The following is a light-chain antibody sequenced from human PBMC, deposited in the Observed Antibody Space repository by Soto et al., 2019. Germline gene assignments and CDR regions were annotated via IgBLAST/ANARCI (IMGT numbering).Light chain of an antibody. J-gene: IGKJ1*01. V-gene: IGKV3-20*01. CDR3: HQYGSSPWT. CDR1: QSVSSTY. CDR2: GAS. Sequence: EIVLTQSPGTLSLSPGERATLSCRASQSVSSTYIAWYQQKPGQAPRLLIYGASRRATGIPDRFSGSGSGTDFTLTISRLEPEDFAVYYCHQYGSSPWTFGQGTKVEIK.